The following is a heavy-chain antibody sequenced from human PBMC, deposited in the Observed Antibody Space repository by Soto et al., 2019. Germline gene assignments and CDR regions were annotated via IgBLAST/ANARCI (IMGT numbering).Heavy chain of an antibody. J-gene: IGHJ6*03. CDR3: ATSMNDPIYYYYMDV. V-gene: IGHV3-53*04. CDR2: IYSGGST. Sequence: GGSLRLSCAASGFTVSSNYMSWVRQAPGKGLEWVSVIYSGGSTYYEDSVKGRFTISRHNSKNTLYLQMNSLRAEDTAVYYCATSMNDPIYYYYMDVWGKGTTVTVSS. CDR1: GFTVSSNY.